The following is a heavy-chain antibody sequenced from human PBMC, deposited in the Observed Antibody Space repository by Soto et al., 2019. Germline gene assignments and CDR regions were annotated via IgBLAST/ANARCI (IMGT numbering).Heavy chain of an antibody. Sequence: QVQLVESGGGLVKPGGSLRLSCAVSGFTFSDYYMSWIRQAPGKGLEWVSYISSRGSSIYYADSVKGRFTISRDNAKTPLDLQMNGLRAEDTAVYYCARGYYVFWSGYYISPYGMDVWGQGTTVTVSS. D-gene: IGHD3-3*01. CDR1: GFTFSDYY. V-gene: IGHV3-11*01. CDR2: ISSRGSSI. J-gene: IGHJ6*02. CDR3: ARGYYVFWSGYYISPYGMDV.